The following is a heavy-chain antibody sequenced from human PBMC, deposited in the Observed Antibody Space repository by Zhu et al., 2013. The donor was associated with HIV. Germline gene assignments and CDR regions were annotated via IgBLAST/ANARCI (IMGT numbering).Heavy chain of an antibody. CDR2: INPNSGGT. CDR1: GYTFTGYY. J-gene: IGHJ1*01. D-gene: IGHD2-2*01. Sequence: QVQLVQSGAEVKKPGASVKVSCKASGYTFTGYYMHWVRQAPGQGLEWMGWINPNSGGTNYAQKFQGRVTMTRDTSISTAYMELSRLRSDDTAVYYCARDSGVRYCSSTSCPDEYFQHVGPGTLRSPSP. CDR3: ARDSGVRYCSSTSCPDEYFQH. V-gene: IGHV1-2*02.